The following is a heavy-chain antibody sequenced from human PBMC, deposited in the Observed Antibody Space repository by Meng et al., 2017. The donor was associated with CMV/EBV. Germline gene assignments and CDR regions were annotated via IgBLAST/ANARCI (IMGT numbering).Heavy chain of an antibody. CDR3: ARGVEMATINYYGMDV. D-gene: IGHD5-24*01. Sequence: SETLSLTCTVSGGSITSYYWSWIRQPPGKGLEWIGYIYYSGSTNYNPSLKSRVTISVDTSKNQFSLKLSSVTAADTAVYYCARGVEMATINYYGMDVWGQGITVTVSS. CDR1: GGSITSYY. V-gene: IGHV4-59*01. J-gene: IGHJ6*02. CDR2: IYYSGST.